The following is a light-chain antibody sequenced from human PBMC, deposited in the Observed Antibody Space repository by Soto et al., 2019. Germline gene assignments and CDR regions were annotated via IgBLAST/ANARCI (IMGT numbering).Light chain of an antibody. CDR3: QQYRESSRS. CDR1: PTIDTW. V-gene: IGKV1-5*03. Sequence: DIQMTQSPSTLSSSIGDRSIISCRASPTIDTWLAWYQQLPGEAPKLLIYTASNLENGVPSRFLGSESGTAFTPAMSRRQPEDFSAYYCQQYRESSRSFGQGT. J-gene: IGKJ1*01. CDR2: TAS.